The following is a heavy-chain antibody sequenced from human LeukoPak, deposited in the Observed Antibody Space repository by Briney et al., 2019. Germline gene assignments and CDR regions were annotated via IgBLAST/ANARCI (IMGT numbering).Heavy chain of an antibody. CDR2: INGGGSST. D-gene: IGHD3-22*01. V-gene: IGHV3-23*01. CDR1: GFTFSSYA. Sequence: GGSLRLSCAASGFTFSSYAMSWVRQAPGKGLEWVSSINGGGSSTSYADSVKGRFTISRDNSKTTLFLQMNSLRAEDTAVYYCARQLGYCDSGACYFDYWGQGTLVTVSS. J-gene: IGHJ4*02. CDR3: ARQLGYCDSGACYFDY.